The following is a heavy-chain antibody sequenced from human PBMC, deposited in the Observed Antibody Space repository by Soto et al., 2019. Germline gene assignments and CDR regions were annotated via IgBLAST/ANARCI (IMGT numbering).Heavy chain of an antibody. CDR1: GYTFTSYG. V-gene: IGHV1-18*01. CDR2: ISAYNGNT. J-gene: IGHJ5*02. Sequence: ASVKVSCKASGYTFTSYGISWVRQAPGQGLEWIGWISAYNGNTNYAQKLQGRVTMTTDTSTSTAYMELRSLRSDDTAVYYFARDRAGYYDFWSGYYPWWFDPWGQGTLVTVSS. D-gene: IGHD3-3*01. CDR3: ARDRAGYYDFWSGYYPWWFDP.